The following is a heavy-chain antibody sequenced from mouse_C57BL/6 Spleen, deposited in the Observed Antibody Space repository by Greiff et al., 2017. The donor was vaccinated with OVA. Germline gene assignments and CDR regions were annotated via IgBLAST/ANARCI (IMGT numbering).Heavy chain of an antibody. CDR2: ISDGGSYT. CDR3: ARDYYGTYAMDY. J-gene: IGHJ4*01. V-gene: IGHV5-4*01. D-gene: IGHD1-1*01. Sequence: EVKLQESGGGLVKPGGSLKLSCAASGFTFSSYAMSWVRQTPEKRLEWVATISDGGSYTYYPDNVKGRFTISRDNAKNNLYLQMSHLKSEDTAMYYCARDYYGTYAMDYWGQGTSVTVSS. CDR1: GFTFSSYA.